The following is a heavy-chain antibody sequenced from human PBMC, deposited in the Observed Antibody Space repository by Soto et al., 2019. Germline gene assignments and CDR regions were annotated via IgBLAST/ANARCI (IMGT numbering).Heavy chain of an antibody. CDR3: ASPQSGYDYVWGSYRDPPYFDY. V-gene: IGHV1-69*13. J-gene: IGHJ4*02. CDR1: GGTFSSYA. Sequence: SVKVSCKASGGTFSSYAISWVRQAPGQGLEWMGGIIPIFGTANYAQKFQGRVTITADESTSTAYMELSSLRSEDTAVYYCASPQSGYDYVWGSYRDPPYFDYWGQGTLVTVSS. CDR2: IIPIFGTA. D-gene: IGHD3-16*02.